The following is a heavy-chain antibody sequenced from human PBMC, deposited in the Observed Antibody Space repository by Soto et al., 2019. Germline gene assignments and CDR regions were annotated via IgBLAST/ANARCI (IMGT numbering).Heavy chain of an antibody. CDR3: ASGVAAAGVYYYGMDV. CDR2: INPSGGST. D-gene: IGHD6-13*01. J-gene: IGHJ6*02. Sequence: ASVKVSCKASGYTFTSYYMHWVRHAPGQGLEWMGIINPSGGSTSYAQKFQGRVTMTRDTSTSTVYMELSSLRSEDTAVYYCASGVAAAGVYYYGMDVWGQGTPVTVSS. CDR1: GYTFTSYY. V-gene: IGHV1-46*01.